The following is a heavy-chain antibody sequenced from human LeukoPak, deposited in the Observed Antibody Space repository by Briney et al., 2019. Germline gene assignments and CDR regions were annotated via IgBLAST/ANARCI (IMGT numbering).Heavy chain of an antibody. CDR1: GGTFSGYY. CDR3: ARGGLAAAEFDY. Sequence: PSETLSLTCAVYGGTFSGYYWSWIRHPPGKGLEWIGEINHSGSTNYNPSLKSRVTISVDTSKNQFSLKLSSVTAADTAVYYCARGGLAAAEFDYWGQGTLVTVSS. D-gene: IGHD6-13*01. V-gene: IGHV4-34*01. J-gene: IGHJ4*02. CDR2: INHSGST.